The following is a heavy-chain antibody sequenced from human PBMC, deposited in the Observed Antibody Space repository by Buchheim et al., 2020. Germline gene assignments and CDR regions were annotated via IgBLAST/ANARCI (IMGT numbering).Heavy chain of an antibody. CDR2: IWYDGSNK. J-gene: IGHJ6*03. V-gene: IGHV3-33*01. CDR1: GFTFSSYG. Sequence: QVQLVESGGGVVQPGRSLRLSCAASGFTFSSYGMHWVRQAPGKGLEWVAVIWYDGSNKYYADSVKGRFTISRDNSKNTLYLQMNSLRAEDTAVYYCARERYSGYDYVYYYYYMDVWGKGTT. D-gene: IGHD5-12*01. CDR3: ARERYSGYDYVYYYYYMDV.